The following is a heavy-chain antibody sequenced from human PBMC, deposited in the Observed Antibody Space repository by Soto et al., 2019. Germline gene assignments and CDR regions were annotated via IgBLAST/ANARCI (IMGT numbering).Heavy chain of an antibody. CDR2: IYYSGGT. CDR1: GGSISSYY. CDR3: ARSDIVVVPAYYYYGMDV. V-gene: IGHV4-59*01. D-gene: IGHD2-2*01. Sequence: PSETLSLTCTVSGGSISSYYWSWIRQPPGKGLEWIGYIYYSGGTNYNPSLKSRVTISVDTSKNQFSLKLSSVTAADTAVYYCARSDIVVVPAYYYYGMDVWGQGTTVTVSS. J-gene: IGHJ6*02.